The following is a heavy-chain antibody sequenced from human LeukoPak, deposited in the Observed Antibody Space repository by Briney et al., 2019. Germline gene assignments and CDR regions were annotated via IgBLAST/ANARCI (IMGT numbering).Heavy chain of an antibody. CDR2: INPNTGGT. CDR3: ARAVGPYDFWSGYYPTHYYYMDV. J-gene: IGHJ6*03. D-gene: IGHD3-3*01. V-gene: IGHV1-2*02. Sequence: GASVKVSCKASGYTFTGYYMHWVRQAPGQGLEWMGWINPNTGGTKYAQRFQDRVTMTRDTSISTAYMEVSRLRSDDTAVYYCARAVGPYDFWSGYYPTHYYYMDVWGKGTTVTVSS. CDR1: GYTFTGYY.